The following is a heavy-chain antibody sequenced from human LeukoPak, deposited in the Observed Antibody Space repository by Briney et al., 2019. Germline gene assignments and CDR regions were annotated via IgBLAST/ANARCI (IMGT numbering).Heavy chain of an antibody. CDR2: IYISGST. CDR1: GGSPSNYY. J-gene: IGHJ6*02. CDR3: AGELWTNRYQYYGMDV. Sequence: PSETLSLTCTVSGGSPSNYYWNWIRQPAGKGLEWIGRIYISGSTKYNPSLESRVTMSVDTSKNQLSLNLESATAADTAVYYCAGELWTNRYQYYGMDVWGQGTTVTVSS. D-gene: IGHD5-18*01. V-gene: IGHV4-4*07.